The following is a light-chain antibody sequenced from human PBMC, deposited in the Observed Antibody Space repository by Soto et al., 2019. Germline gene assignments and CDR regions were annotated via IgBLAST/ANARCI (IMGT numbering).Light chain of an antibody. V-gene: IGKV3-20*01. CDR1: ESIDSSH. CDR2: STS. J-gene: IGKJ1*01. Sequence: DIVLTQSPGTLSVSPGERATLSCRASESIDSSHLAWYQQTPGQAPRLLMYSTSRRAAGIPDRFSGRGSGTDFALTISSLEPEDFAVYYCQKFGTSRGTFGQGTKIEIK. CDR3: QKFGTSRGT.